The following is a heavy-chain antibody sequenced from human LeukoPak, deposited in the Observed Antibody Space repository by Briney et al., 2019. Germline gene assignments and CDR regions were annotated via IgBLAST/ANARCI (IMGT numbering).Heavy chain of an antibody. CDR3: ARGRHSVVVPAALPDYYYYYMDV. D-gene: IGHD2-2*02. Sequence: ASEKVSCKASVYTLTSTSSCWVPQAPQQGRKCMGWITTYIENTNYAQKLQGRVTMTTDTSTSTAYVELRSLKSDDTAVYYCARGRHSVVVPAALPDYYYYYMDVWGKGTTLTVS. CDR2: ITTYIENT. J-gene: IGHJ6*03. V-gene: IGHV1-18*01. CDR1: VYTLTSTS.